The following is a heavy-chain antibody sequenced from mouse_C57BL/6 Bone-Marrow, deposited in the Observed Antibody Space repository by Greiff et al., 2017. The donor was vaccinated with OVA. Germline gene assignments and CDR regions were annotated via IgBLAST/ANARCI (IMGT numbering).Heavy chain of an antibody. V-gene: IGHV1-81*01. J-gene: IGHJ3*01. CDR2: IYPRSGNT. D-gene: IGHD1-1*01. Sequence: VQLQQSGAELARPGASVKLSCKASGYTFTSYGISWVKQRTGQGLEWIGEIYPRSGNTYYNEKFKGKATLTADKSSSTAYMELRSLTSEDSAVYFCARWEDLRLAYWGQGTLVTVSA. CDR1: GYTFTSYG. CDR3: ARWEDLRLAY.